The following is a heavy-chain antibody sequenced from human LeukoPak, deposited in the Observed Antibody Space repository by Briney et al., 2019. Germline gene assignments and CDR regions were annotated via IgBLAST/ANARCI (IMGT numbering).Heavy chain of an antibody. D-gene: IGHD2-15*01. Sequence: ASVKVSCKASGYTFTSFYMHWVRQAPGQGLEWMGTINPSSGRTNYAQNYQGRVTMTTDTSTSTAYMELRSLRSDDTAVYYCASGYCSGGSCHDAFDMWGQGTMVIVSS. CDR2: INPSSGRT. V-gene: IGHV1-46*01. CDR1: GYTFTSFY. J-gene: IGHJ3*02. CDR3: ASGYCSGGSCHDAFDM.